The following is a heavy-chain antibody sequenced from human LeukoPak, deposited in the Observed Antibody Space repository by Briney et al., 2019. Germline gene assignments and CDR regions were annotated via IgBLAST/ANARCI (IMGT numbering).Heavy chain of an antibody. Sequence: GEPLKISCKVSGYSFSTYWITWVRQMPGGALEWMGRIRPSDSEPNYSPSFQGHVTISADRSINTVYLQWSSLRASDTAIYFCARHYSNDHTLFDFWGQGALVTVST. D-gene: IGHD2-21*01. CDR3: ARHYSNDHTLFDF. CDR1: GYSFSTYW. CDR2: IRPSDSEP. V-gene: IGHV5-10-1*01. J-gene: IGHJ4*02.